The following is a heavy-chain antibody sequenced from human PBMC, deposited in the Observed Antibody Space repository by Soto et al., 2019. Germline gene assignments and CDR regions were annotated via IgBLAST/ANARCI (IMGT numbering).Heavy chain of an antibody. CDR1: GYSISSGYY. CDR3: ARTPFDYYDSSGYYLWYFDL. D-gene: IGHD3-22*01. Sequence: PSETLTLTCAVSGYSISSGYYWGWIRQPPGKGLEWIGSIYHSGSTYYNPSLKSRVTISVDTSKNQFSLKLSSVTAADTAVYYCARTPFDYYDSSGYYLWYFDLWGRGTLVTVSS. V-gene: IGHV4-38-2*01. J-gene: IGHJ2*01. CDR2: IYHSGST.